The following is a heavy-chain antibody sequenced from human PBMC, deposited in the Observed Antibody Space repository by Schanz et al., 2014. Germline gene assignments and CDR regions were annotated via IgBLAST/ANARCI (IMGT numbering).Heavy chain of an antibody. V-gene: IGHV3-33*01. J-gene: IGHJ3*01. CDR2: IWYDGSNK. CDR1: GFTFSKYG. Sequence: QVQLVESGGGVVQPGRSLRLSCAASGFTFSKYGMHWVRQAPGKGLEWVAVIWYDGSNKDYADSVKGRFTISRDNSKNMLYLQMNSLRGEDTAVYFCARGREVVAKIFDVWGQGTMXTVSS. D-gene: IGHD3-22*01. CDR3: ARGREVVAKIFDV.